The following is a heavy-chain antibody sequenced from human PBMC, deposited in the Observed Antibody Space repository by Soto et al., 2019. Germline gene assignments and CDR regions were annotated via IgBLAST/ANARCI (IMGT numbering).Heavy chain of an antibody. CDR3: AREGGGSGSYYNVGYYFDY. V-gene: IGHV4-59*01. Sequence: SETLYLTCTACGGSINSSVVGWLRQPPGKGLEWIGYIYYSGSTNYNPSLKSRVTISGDTSKNQVSLKLSSGTAADTAVYYCAREGGGSGSYYNVGYYFDYWGQGTLVTVSS. CDR2: IYYSGST. CDR1: GGSINSSV. D-gene: IGHD3-10*01. J-gene: IGHJ4*02.